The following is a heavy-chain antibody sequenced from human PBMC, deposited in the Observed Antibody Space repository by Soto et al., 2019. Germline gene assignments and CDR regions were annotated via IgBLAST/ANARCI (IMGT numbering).Heavy chain of an antibody. J-gene: IGHJ4*02. CDR2: ISWNSGSI. CDR1: GFTFDDYA. V-gene: IGHV3-9*01. D-gene: IGHD1-26*01. CDR3: AKDFTVGAADYYFDY. Sequence: EVQLVESGGGLVQPGRSLRLSCAASGFTFDDYAMHWVRQAPGKGLEWVSGISWNSGSIGYADSVKGRFTISRDNAKNSLYLQMNSLRAEDTALYYCAKDFTVGAADYYFDYWGQGTLVTVSS.